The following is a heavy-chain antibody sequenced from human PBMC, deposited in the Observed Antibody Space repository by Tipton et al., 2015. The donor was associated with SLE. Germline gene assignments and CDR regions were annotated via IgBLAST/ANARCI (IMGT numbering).Heavy chain of an antibody. CDR1: GDSISSYY. CDR3: AREGRGGGWFDP. V-gene: IGHV4-4*07. Sequence: TLSLTCTVSGDSISSYYWSWIRQPAGKGLEWIGHIYTSGSTNYNPSLKSRVTMSVDTSKNQFSLKLSSVTAADTAVYYCAREGRGGGWFDPWGQGTLVTVSS. CDR2: IYTSGST. J-gene: IGHJ5*02. D-gene: IGHD3-10*01.